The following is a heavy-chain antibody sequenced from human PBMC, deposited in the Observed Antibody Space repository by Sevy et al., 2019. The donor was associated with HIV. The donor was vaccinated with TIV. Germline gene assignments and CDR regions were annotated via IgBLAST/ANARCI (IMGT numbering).Heavy chain of an antibody. D-gene: IGHD3-10*01. Sequence: GGSLRLSCAASGFTFSSYWMSWVRQAPGKGLEWVANIKQDGSEKYYVDSVKGRFTISRDNAKNSLYLQMNSLRAEDTAVYYCARDWGEGLWFGDDGLPYYYYYYMDVWGKGTTVTVSS. J-gene: IGHJ6*03. CDR2: IKQDGSEK. V-gene: IGHV3-7*01. CDR1: GFTFSSYW. CDR3: ARDWGEGLWFGDDGLPYYYYYYMDV.